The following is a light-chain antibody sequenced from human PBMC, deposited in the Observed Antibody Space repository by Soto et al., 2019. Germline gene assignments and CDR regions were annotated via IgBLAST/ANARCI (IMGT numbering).Light chain of an antibody. Sequence: DIVMTQSPATLSLSPGEGATLSCRASQSVRSNLGWYQQKPGQAPSLLIYGASTRATGIPDRFSGSGSGTDFTLTISRLDPEDFAVYYCQQYGSSASFGQGTKVDIK. V-gene: IGKV3-15*01. CDR1: QSVRSN. CDR3: QQYGSSAS. CDR2: GAS. J-gene: IGKJ1*01.